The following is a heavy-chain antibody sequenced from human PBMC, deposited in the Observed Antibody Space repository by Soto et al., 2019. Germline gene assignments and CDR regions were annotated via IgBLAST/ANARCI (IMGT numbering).Heavy chain of an antibody. Sequence: QVQLQESGPGLVKPSETLSLTCTVSGGSISSYYWSWIRQPPGKGLEWLGYIYYSGSTHYNPSLKSRVTISVDTSTTQFSLELSFVTAADTAVYYCASVSDRGISACQCCFDTWGHGSLVTVGS. CDR3: ASVSDRGISACQCCFDT. V-gene: IGHV4-59*01. J-gene: IGHJ5*01. D-gene: IGHD1-20*01. CDR1: GGSISSYY. CDR2: IYYSGST.